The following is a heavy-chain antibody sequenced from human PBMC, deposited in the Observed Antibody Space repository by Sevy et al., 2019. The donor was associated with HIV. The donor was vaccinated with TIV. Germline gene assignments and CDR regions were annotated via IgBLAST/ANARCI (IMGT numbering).Heavy chain of an antibody. CDR3: AKDFTGYNGMDV. CDR1: GISFTTSG. D-gene: IGHD3-9*01. Sequence: AGSLRLSCVVSGISFTTSGMHWVRQAPGKALEWVAVISYHGRDKFYAESVKGRSTISRDNSKNMLYLQMNSLRAEDTAVYYCAKDFTGYNGMDVWGQGTKVTVSS. J-gene: IGHJ6*02. V-gene: IGHV3-30*18. CDR2: ISYHGRDK.